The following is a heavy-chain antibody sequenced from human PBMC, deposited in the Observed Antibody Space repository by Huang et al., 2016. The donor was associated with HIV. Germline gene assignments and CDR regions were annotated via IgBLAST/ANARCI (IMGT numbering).Heavy chain of an antibody. Sequence: QVQLVESGGGVVQPGGSLRLNFATSGFPFSDYGLHWVRKDPGKGLEWVAVMAYDRTAKVYAYSVDGRFTVSRDNSKSTLYLQMNSLRLEDTSIYYCLKDQVGPWGQGTLVTVSS. CDR1: GFPFSDYG. D-gene: IGHD3-10*01. J-gene: IGHJ5*02. CDR2: MAYDRTAK. V-gene: IGHV3-30*19. CDR3: LKDQVGP.